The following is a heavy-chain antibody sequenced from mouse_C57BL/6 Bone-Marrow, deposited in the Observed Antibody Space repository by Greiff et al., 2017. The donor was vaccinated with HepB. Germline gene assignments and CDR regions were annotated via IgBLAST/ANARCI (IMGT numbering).Heavy chain of an antibody. V-gene: IGHV10-1*01. CDR3: VRQRGLVYYFDY. Sequence: EVQRVESGGGLVQPKGSLKLSCAASGFSFNTYAMNWVRQAPGQGLEWVARIISKSNNYASYHTDSVNDRFTITRDDTESMLYLQMNDLKTEDTAMDYWVRQRGLVYYFDYWGQGTTLTVSS. D-gene: IGHD6-2*01. CDR2: IISKSNNYAS. J-gene: IGHJ2*01. CDR1: GFSFNTYA.